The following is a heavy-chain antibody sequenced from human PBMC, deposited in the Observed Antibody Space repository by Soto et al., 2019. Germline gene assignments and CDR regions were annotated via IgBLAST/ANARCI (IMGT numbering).Heavy chain of an antibody. CDR1: GGTFSSYA. J-gene: IGHJ6*02. V-gene: IGHV1-69*13. D-gene: IGHD3-3*01. CDR3: ASFTIPVSYGMDV. CDR2: IIPIFGTA. Sequence: SVNVSCKASGGTFSSYAISWVRQAPGQGLEWMGGIIPIFGTANYAQKFQGRVTITADESTSTAYMELSSLRSEDTAVYYCASFTIPVSYGMDVWGPGTTGTVSS.